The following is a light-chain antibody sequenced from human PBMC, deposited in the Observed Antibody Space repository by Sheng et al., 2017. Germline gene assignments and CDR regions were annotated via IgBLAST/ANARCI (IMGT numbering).Light chain of an antibody. CDR3: QQYGSSPFT. V-gene: IGKV3-20*01. CDR1: QSVVNNY. CDR2: GAS. Sequence: EIVLTQSPGTLSLSPGERATLSCRASQSVVNNYLAWYQQKPGQAPRLLIHGASSRATGIPDRFSGSGSGTDFTLTISRLETEDFAVYYCQQYGSSPFTFGPGTKVDIK. J-gene: IGKJ3*01.